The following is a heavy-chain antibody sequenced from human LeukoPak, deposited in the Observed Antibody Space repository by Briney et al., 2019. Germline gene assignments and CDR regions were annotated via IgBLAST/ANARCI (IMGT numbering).Heavy chain of an antibody. CDR2: ISSSGSTI. Sequence: GESLRLSCAASGFTFSSYEMNWVRQAPGKGLEWVSYISSSGSTIYYADSVKGRFTISRDNAKNSLYLQMNSLRAEDTAVYYCARVHFFYYYMDVWGKGTTVTMSS. CDR3: ARVHFFYYYMDV. J-gene: IGHJ6*03. D-gene: IGHD2/OR15-2a*01. V-gene: IGHV3-48*03. CDR1: GFTFSSYE.